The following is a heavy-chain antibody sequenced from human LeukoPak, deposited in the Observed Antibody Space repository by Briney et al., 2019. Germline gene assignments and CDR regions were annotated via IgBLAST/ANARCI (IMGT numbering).Heavy chain of an antibody. CDR3: ARISTSVTGADY. V-gene: IGHV3-7*01. Sequence: GGSLRLSCAASGFAFTSSWMSWVRQAPGKGLEWLANIKQDGTEKYYVDSVKGRFTISRDNTKNSLYLQMDSLRAEDRAVYYCARISTSVTGADYWGQGALVTVSS. CDR2: IKQDGTEK. CDR1: GFAFTSSW. J-gene: IGHJ4*02. D-gene: IGHD1-1*01.